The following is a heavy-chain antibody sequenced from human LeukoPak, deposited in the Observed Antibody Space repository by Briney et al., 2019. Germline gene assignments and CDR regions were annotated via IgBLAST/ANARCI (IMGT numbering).Heavy chain of an antibody. CDR2: INKDGIST. CDR3: AGSSIVVVSILDY. Sequence: GGSLRLSCAVSGFIFSSYWMHWVRQPPGKGLAYIACINKDGISTSYADSVKGRFTISRDNAKNTLYLQMNSLRAEDMAVYYCAGSSIVVVSILDYWGQGTLVTVSS. V-gene: IGHV3-74*01. J-gene: IGHJ4*02. CDR1: GFIFSSYW. D-gene: IGHD2-2*01.